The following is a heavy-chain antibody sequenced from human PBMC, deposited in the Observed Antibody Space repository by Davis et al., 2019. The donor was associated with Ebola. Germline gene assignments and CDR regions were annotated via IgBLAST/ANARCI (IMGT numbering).Heavy chain of an antibody. CDR2: VYHSGST. Sequence: MPSETLSLTCTVSGYSIRSGYYWGWIRQSPGKGLEWIGSVYHSGSTYYSPSLKSRVSISVDTSKSQFSLKLSSVTAADTAVYYCARGEEYCTNGVCYYFDYWGQGTLVTVSS. CDR1: GYSIRSGYY. V-gene: IGHV4-38-2*02. J-gene: IGHJ4*02. D-gene: IGHD2-8*01. CDR3: ARGEEYCTNGVCYYFDY.